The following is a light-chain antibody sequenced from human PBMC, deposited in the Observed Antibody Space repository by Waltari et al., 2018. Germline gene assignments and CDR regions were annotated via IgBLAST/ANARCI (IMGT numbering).Light chain of an antibody. Sequence: EIVLTQSPDFQSVTPEEKVTITCRASQSIGSRLHWFQQKPNQFPKLLLEYASQCISGVPSRFSGSGSGTDFTLTINSLEAEDAAVYYCHQIASLPRTFGPGTKVEIK. V-gene: IGKV6D-21*02. J-gene: IGKJ1*01. CDR3: HQIASLPRT. CDR2: YAS. CDR1: QSIGSR.